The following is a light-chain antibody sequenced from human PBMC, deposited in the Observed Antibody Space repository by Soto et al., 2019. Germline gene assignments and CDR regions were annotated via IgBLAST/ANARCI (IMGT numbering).Light chain of an antibody. J-gene: IGKJ2*01. V-gene: IGKV3-20*01. CDR2: GAS. Sequence: EIVLTQSPGTLSLSPGERATLSCRASQSVGSTYLTWYQQKPGQAPRLLVFGASSRATGIPDRFSGSGSGTDFNLTISRLEPEDFAVYYCQQYVSSPYTFGQGTKLEIK. CDR3: QQYVSSPYT. CDR1: QSVGSTY.